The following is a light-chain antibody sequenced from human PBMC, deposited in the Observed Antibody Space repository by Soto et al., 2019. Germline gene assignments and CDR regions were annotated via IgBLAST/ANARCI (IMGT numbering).Light chain of an antibody. J-gene: IGKJ3*01. Sequence: DIPMTQSPSSLSASVGDRVSITCRASQSIRSHLNWYQQKAWKAPKVLIYAASSLQGGGPSRFSGSGSGTDFTLTIKSLQPEDFATYYGQQSFSSPFTFGRGTKVDIK. CDR2: AAS. CDR3: QQSFSSPFT. V-gene: IGKV1-39*01. CDR1: QSIRSH.